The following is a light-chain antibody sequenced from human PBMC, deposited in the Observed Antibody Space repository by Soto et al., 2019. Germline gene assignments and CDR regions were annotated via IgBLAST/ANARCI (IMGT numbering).Light chain of an antibody. CDR3: QTGGTGVV. V-gene: IGLV4-69*01. J-gene: IGLJ2*01. Sequence: QPVLTQSPSASASRGASVKLTCTLSSGHSSYAIAWHQQQPEKGPRYLMKLNSDGSHSKGDGIPDRFSGTSSGAERNLTISSLQSDDESDYYCQTGGTGVVFGGGTKLTVL. CDR2: LNSDGSH. CDR1: SGHSSYA.